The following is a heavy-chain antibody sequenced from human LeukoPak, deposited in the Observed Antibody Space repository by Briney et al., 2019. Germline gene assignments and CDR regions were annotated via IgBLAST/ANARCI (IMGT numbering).Heavy chain of an antibody. V-gene: IGHV3-23*01. Sequence: GESLRLSCAASGFTFSSYAMSWVRQAPGKGLEWVSAISGSGGSTYYADSVKGRFTISRDNSKNTLYLQMNSLRAEDTAVYYCVYDSSGYYVMDYWGQGTLVTVSS. CDR1: GFTFSSYA. D-gene: IGHD3-22*01. J-gene: IGHJ4*02. CDR2: ISGSGGST. CDR3: VYDSSGYYVMDY.